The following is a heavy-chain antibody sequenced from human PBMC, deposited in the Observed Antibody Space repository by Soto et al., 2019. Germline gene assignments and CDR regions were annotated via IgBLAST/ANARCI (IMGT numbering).Heavy chain of an antibody. D-gene: IGHD2-15*01. Sequence: QVQLVQSGAEVKKPGASVKVSCRASGYTFTTYDINWVRQAPGQGLEWMGWMNPKSGDTGSAQSFQGRITMTRNTSVSTAYMELTSLTPQDTAVYYCARDRVVRVPAGMSPYYCYYYGMEVWGQGTTVIVSS. CDR2: MNPKSGDT. CDR3: ARDRVVRVPAGMSPYYCYYYGMEV. V-gene: IGHV1-8*01. J-gene: IGHJ6*02. CDR1: GYTFTTYD.